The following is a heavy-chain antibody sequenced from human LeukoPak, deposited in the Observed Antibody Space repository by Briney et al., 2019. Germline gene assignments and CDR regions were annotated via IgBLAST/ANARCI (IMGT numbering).Heavy chain of an antibody. V-gene: IGHV4-4*07. CDR2: IYTSGST. J-gene: IGHJ5*02. CDR1: GGSISSYY. Sequence: MASETLSLTCTVSGGSISSYYWSWIRQPAGKGLEWIGRIYTSGSTNYNPSLKSRVTMSVDTSKNQFSLKLSSVTAADTAVYYCARGKEKYDYVWGSYRPHNWFDPWGQGTLVTVSS. CDR3: ARGKEKYDYVWGSYRPHNWFDP. D-gene: IGHD3-16*02.